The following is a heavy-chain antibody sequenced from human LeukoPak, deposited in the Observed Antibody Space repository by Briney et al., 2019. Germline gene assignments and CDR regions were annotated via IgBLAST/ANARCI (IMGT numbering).Heavy chain of an antibody. J-gene: IGHJ4*02. CDR1: GYTFTGYY. V-gene: IGHV1-18*04. CDR2: ISAYNGNT. Sequence: ASVKVSCKASGYTFTGYYIHWVRQAPGQGLEWMGWISAYNGNTNYAQKLQGRVTMTTDTSTSTAYMELRSLRSDDTAVYYCARDRHDYGIDYWGQGTLVTVSS. CDR3: ARDRHDYGIDY. D-gene: IGHD4-17*01.